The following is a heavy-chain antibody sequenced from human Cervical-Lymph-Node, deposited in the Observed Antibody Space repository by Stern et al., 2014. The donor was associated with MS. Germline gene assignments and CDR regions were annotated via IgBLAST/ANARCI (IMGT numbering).Heavy chain of an antibody. CDR1: GFTFSSYT. V-gene: IGHV3-21*06. CDR3: ARGGGYGVGGFDS. Sequence: EVQLLESGGGLVNPGGSLRVSCAASGFTFSSYTMKWVRQAPGKGLEWVSSVSRSRSYIKYADYVKGRFPLPRHNGKNSLYLQMNSLRAEDMAMYYCARGGGYGVGGFDSWGQGTLVTVSS. D-gene: IGHD6-25*01. CDR2: VSRSRSYI. J-gene: IGHJ4*02.